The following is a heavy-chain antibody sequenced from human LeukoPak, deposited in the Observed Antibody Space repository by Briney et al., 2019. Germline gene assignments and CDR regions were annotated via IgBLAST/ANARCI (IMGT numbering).Heavy chain of an antibody. CDR1: GYTFTSYY. D-gene: IGHD1-26*01. CDR3: ARPVGATTKSYYFDY. V-gene: IGHV1-46*01. J-gene: IGHJ4*02. CDR2: INPSGGST. Sequence: ASVNVSCKASGYTFTSYYMHWVRQAPGQGLEWMGIINPSGGSTGYAQKFQGRVTMTRDTSTSTYYMELSSLRSEDTAVYYCARPVGATTKSYYFDYWGQGTLSPSPQ.